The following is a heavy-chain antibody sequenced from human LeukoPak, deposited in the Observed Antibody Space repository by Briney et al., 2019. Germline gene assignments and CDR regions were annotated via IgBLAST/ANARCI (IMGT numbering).Heavy chain of an antibody. Sequence: SVKVSCKASGGTFSSYAISWVRQAPGQGLEWMGGTIPIFGTANYAQKFHGRVTITTDESTSTAYMELSSLRSEDTAVYYCAKDHRKGYALPNYYYYMDVWGKGTTVTVSS. V-gene: IGHV1-69*05. J-gene: IGHJ6*03. D-gene: IGHD5-12*01. CDR1: GGTFSSYA. CDR3: AKDHRKGYALPNYYYYMDV. CDR2: TIPIFGTA.